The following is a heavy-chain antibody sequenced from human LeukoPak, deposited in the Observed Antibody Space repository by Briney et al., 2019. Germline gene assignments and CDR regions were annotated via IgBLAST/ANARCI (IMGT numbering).Heavy chain of an antibody. V-gene: IGHV4-38-2*02. CDR3: ARVGGYYARYYFDY. CDR2: IYHSGST. CDR1: GYSISSGYY. Sequence: PSETLSLTCTVSGYSISSGYYWGWIRQPPGKGLEWIGSIYHSGSTYYNPSLKSRVTISVDTSKNQFSLKLSSVTAADTAVYYCARVGGYYARYYFDYWGQGTLVTVSS. J-gene: IGHJ4*02. D-gene: IGHD1-26*01.